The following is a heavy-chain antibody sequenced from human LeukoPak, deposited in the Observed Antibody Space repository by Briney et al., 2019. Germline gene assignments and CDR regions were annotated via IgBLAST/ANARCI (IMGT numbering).Heavy chain of an antibody. CDR3: ARQNREDATERKFDP. V-gene: IGHV5-51*01. Sequence: GESLKISCQGFGYRFSSYWLGWVRQMPGKGLEWMGLIHPGDSEIRYGPSFQGQVTISGDKSGNTAYLQWSNLKASDTAMYYCARQNREDATERKFDPWGQGTLVIVSS. CDR2: IHPGDSEI. J-gene: IGHJ5*02. CDR1: GYRFSSYW. D-gene: IGHD2-2*01.